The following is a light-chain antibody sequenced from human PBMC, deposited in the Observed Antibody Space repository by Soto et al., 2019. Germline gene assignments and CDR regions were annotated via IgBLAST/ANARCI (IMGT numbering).Light chain of an antibody. CDR3: QSYDSRLSAYV. Sequence: QSVLTQPPSVSGAPGQRVTISCTGSSSNIGAGYDVHWYLQLPGSAPQLLVYTNNNRPSGVPDRFSGSASGTSASLAITRLQAEDEADYFCQSYDSRLSAYVFGTGTKLTVL. V-gene: IGLV1-40*01. CDR1: SSNIGAGYD. CDR2: TNN. J-gene: IGLJ1*01.